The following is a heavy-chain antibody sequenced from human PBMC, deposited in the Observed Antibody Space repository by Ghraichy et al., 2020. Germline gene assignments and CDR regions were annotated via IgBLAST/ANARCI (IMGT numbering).Heavy chain of an antibody. CDR3: ARARTRLYCSGGSCSSGFLDY. CDR2: ISHSGST. D-gene: IGHD2-15*01. CDR1: GGSINSGGFY. V-gene: IGHV4-31*03. Sequence: SQTLSLTCTVSGGSINSGGFYWSWVRQHPGKGLEWIGFISHSGSTNYNPSLQSRITMSVDTSDNHFSLKLSSVTAADTAVYYCARARTRLYCSGGSCSSGFLDYWGQGPLVTVSS. J-gene: IGHJ4*02.